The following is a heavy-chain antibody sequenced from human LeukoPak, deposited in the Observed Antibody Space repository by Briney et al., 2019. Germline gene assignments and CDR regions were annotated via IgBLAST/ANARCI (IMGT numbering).Heavy chain of an antibody. D-gene: IGHD6-19*01. V-gene: IGHV3-64D*06. CDR2: IYSDGSRT. J-gene: IGHJ4*02. CDR1: GYTFSSFA. Sequence: GGSLRLSCAASGYTFSSFAMHWVRQAPGKGLEYLSAIYSDGSRTYYADSVKGRFTISRDNSKNTLYFEMSSLRVEDTAVYYCVKSPGSGWPVWGQGTLLTVSS. CDR3: VKSPGSGWPV.